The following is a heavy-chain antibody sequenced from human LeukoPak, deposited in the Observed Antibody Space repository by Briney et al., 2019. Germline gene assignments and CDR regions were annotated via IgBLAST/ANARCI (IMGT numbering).Heavy chain of an antibody. V-gene: IGHV1-8*01. J-gene: IGHJ6*02. CDR3: ARGGEGDYEDYYYAMDV. CDR2: MNSNSGNT. Sequence: ASVKVSCKASGYIFTNYDINWVRQATGQGPEWMGWMNSNSGNTGYAQKFQGRVTTTRETSTRTAYMELSNLRSDDTAVYYCARGGEGDYEDYYYAMDVWGQGTTVTVSS. CDR1: GYIFTNYD. D-gene: IGHD4-17*01.